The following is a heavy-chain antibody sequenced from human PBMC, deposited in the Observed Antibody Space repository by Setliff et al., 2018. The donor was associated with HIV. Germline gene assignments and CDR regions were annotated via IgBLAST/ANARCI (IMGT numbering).Heavy chain of an antibody. D-gene: IGHD6-13*01. J-gene: IGHJ4*02. CDR1: GFTFSNYA. CDR3: ARYSSSWHTFDY. V-gene: IGHV3-33*01. Sequence: GESLRLSCAASGFTFSNYAMHWVRQAPGKGLEWVAVIWYDGSNQNYADSVKGRLTISRDNSNNTLYLQMNSLTHEDTAVYHCARYSSSWHTFDYWGQGALVTVSS. CDR2: IWYDGSNQ.